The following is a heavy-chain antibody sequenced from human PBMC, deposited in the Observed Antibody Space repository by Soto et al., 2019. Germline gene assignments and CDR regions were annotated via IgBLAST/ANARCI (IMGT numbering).Heavy chain of an antibody. Sequence: GGSLRLSCAASGFTFSSYSMNWVRQAPGKGLEWVSSISSSSSYIYYADSVKGRFTISRDNAKNSLYLQMNSLRAEDTAVYYCARDGSLPRYDSSGYYYLFDYWGQGTLVTVSS. V-gene: IGHV3-21*01. D-gene: IGHD3-22*01. CDR1: GFTFSSYS. CDR3: ARDGSLPRYDSSGYYYLFDY. CDR2: ISSSSSYI. J-gene: IGHJ4*02.